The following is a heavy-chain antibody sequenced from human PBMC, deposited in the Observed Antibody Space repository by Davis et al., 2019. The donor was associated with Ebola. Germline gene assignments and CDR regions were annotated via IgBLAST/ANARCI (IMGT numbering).Heavy chain of an antibody. CDR3: ARAPYYYDLSGFYADS. CDR2: IYPGDSDT. V-gene: IGHV5-51*01. Sequence: GESLKISCEVSGYSLTNFWIAWVRQMPGKGLEWMGIIYPGDSDTRYSPSFLGQVTISVAKSINPAYLHWRSLKASDTAMYFCARAPYYYDLSGFYADSWGEGTLVTVSS. J-gene: IGHJ4*02. CDR1: GYSLTNFW. D-gene: IGHD3-22*01.